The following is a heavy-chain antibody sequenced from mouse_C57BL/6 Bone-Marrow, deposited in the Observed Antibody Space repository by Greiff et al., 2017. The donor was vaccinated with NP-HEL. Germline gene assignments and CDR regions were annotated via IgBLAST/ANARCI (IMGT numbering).Heavy chain of an antibody. CDR2: ISSGGSYT. CDR1: GFTFSSYG. V-gene: IGHV5-6*02. D-gene: IGHD4-1*01. J-gene: IGHJ3*01. CDR3: ARHWALY. Sequence: DVMLVESGGDLVKPGGSLKLSCAASGFTFSSYGMSWVRQTPDKRLEWVATISSGGSYTYYPDSVKGRFTISRDNAKNTLYLQMSSLKSEDTAMYYCARHWALYWGQGTLVTVSA.